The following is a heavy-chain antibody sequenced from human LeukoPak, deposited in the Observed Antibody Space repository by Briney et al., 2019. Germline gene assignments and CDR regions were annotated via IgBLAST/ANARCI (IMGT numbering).Heavy chain of an antibody. J-gene: IGHJ6*02. Sequence: SETLSLTCTVSGGSISSSYWSWIRQPPGKGLEWIGYIYYSGSTNYNPSLKSRVTISVDTSKNQFSLKLSSVTAADTAVYYCARDGGYSSSCTYYYYGMEVWGRGPTVTVSS. CDR1: GGSISSSY. CDR2: IYYSGST. D-gene: IGHD6-13*01. CDR3: ARDGGYSSSCTYYYYGMEV. V-gene: IGHV4-59*01.